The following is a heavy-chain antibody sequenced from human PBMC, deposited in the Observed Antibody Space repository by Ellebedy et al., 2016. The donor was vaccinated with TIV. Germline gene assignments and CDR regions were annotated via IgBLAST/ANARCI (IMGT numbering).Heavy chain of an antibody. CDR3: VDGDSLSY. CDR2: INAGNGNT. D-gene: IGHD3-10*01. V-gene: IGHV1-3*01. CDR1: GYTFTNYS. Sequence: ASVKVSCKASGYTFTNYSMHWVRQAPGQRLEWMGWINAGNGNTKFSQKFQGRVTITRDTSASTAYMELSSLRSEDTAVYYCVDGDSLSYWGQGTLVTVSS. J-gene: IGHJ4*02.